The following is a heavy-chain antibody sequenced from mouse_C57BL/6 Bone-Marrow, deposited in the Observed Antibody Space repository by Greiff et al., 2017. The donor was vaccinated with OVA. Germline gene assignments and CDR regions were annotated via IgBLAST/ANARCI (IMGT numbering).Heavy chain of an antibody. CDR1: GYTFTSYW. V-gene: IGHV1-69*01. J-gene: IGHJ2*01. Sequence: QVQLQQPGAELVMPGASVKLSCKASGYTFTSYWMHWVKQRPGQGLEWIGEIDPSDSYTNYNQKFKGKSTLTVDKSSSTAYMQLSSLTSEDSAVYYCARDDYDGGFDYWGKGTTLTVSS. CDR3: ARDDYDGGFDY. D-gene: IGHD2-4*01. CDR2: IDPSDSYT.